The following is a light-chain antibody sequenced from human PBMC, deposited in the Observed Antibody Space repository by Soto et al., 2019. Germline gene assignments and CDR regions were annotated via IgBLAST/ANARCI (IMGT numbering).Light chain of an antibody. CDR2: STN. J-gene: IGLJ2*01. V-gene: IGLV1-44*01. CDR1: RPNIRING. Sequence: QSVLTQPPSASGTPGQRVTISCSGSRPNIRINGVDWYQQYPGTAPKLLIYSTNKRSSGVPDRFSGSKSGTSASLAISGLQSEDEADYYCATWDDTLKAEVFGGGTKLTVL. CDR3: ATWDDTLKAEV.